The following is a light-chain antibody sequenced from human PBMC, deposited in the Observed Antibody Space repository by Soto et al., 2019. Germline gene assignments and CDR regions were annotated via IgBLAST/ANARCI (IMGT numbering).Light chain of an antibody. CDR2: SNN. Sequence: QSVLTQPPSASGTPGQRVTISCSGSSSNIGSNTVNWYQQLPGTAPKLLIYSNNQRPSGVPDRFSGSKSGTSASLAISGLQSEDEAVYYCAAWDDSLNGFYVFGTGTKLTVL. J-gene: IGLJ1*01. CDR1: SSNIGSNT. V-gene: IGLV1-44*01. CDR3: AAWDDSLNGFYV.